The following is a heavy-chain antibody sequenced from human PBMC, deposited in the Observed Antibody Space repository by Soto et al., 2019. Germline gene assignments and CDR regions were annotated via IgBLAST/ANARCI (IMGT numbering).Heavy chain of an antibody. CDR3: ARRFGFCNGGNCYYAFDL. CDR2: IYYSGTT. D-gene: IGHD2-15*01. Sequence: LQLQESVPGLVKPSETLSLTCTVSGGSVSSSSYYWGWIRQPPGKGLEWIGNIYYSGTTYYNPSLKSRVTISVDMSKNQLSLKLSSVTAADTAVYYCARRFGFCNGGNCYYAFDLWGQGTMVTVSS. J-gene: IGHJ3*01. V-gene: IGHV4-39*01. CDR1: GGSVSSSSYY.